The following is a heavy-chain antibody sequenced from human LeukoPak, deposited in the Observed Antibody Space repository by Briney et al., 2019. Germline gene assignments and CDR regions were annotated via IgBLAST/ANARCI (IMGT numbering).Heavy chain of an antibody. J-gene: IGHJ4*02. D-gene: IGHD2-15*01. CDR2: MNPNSGNT. V-gene: IGHV1-8*01. CDR3: ARMVAAMTPFDY. CDR1: GYTFTSYD. Sequence: ASVKVSCKASGYTFTSYDINWVRQATGQGLEWMGWMNPNSGNTGYAQKFQGRVTMTRNTSISTAYMELSSLRSEDTAVYYCARMVAAMTPFDYWGQGTLVTVSS.